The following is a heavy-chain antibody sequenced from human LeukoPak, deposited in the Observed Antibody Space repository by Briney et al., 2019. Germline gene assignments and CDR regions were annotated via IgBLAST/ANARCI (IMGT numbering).Heavy chain of an antibody. V-gene: IGHV1-46*01. Sequence: GASVKVSCKASGYTFPSYYMHWVRQAPGQGLEWMGIINPSGGSTSYAQKFQGRVTMTRDTSTSTVYMELSSLRSEDTAVYYCARSAMPRAFHIWGQGTMVTVSS. CDR2: INPSGGST. D-gene: IGHD2-2*01. CDR3: ARSAMPRAFHI. CDR1: GYTFPSYY. J-gene: IGHJ3*02.